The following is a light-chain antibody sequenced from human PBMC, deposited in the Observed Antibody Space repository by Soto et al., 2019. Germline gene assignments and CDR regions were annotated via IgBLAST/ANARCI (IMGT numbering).Light chain of an antibody. CDR3: QQYNDWRT. J-gene: IGKJ1*01. Sequence: EIVMTQSPATLSVSPGERATLSCRASLSVSSNLAWYQQKPGQAPRLLIYGASTRATGIPARFSGSGSGTEFSLTISSLQSEDFAVYYCQQYNDWRTFGQGTKVEI. CDR1: LSVSSN. V-gene: IGKV3-15*01. CDR2: GAS.